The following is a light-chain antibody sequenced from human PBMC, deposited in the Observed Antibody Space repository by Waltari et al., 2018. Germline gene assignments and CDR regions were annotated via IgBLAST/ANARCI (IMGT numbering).Light chain of an antibody. V-gene: IGLV2-23*02. CDR3: CSYAGSHSLM. CDR1: TSDIGRL. CDR2: EVT. J-gene: IGLJ3*02. Sequence: QSALTQPASVSGSPGQSITISCTGNTSDIGRLVSWSQQHPDKVPKLIIFEVTQRPSGVSNRFSGSKSGNTASLTISGLQAEDEANYYCCSYAGSHSLMFGGGTKLTVL.